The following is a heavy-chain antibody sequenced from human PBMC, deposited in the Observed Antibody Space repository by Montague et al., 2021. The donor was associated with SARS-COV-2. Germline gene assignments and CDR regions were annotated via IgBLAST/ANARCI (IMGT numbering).Heavy chain of an antibody. CDR1: GGSISSGNYY. J-gene: IGHJ4*02. CDR2: IYTSGST. D-gene: IGHD1-26*01. Sequence: TLSLTCTVSGGSISSGNYYWSWIRQPAGKGLEWIGRIYTSGSTNYNPSLKSRVTISADTSKNQFSLKLSSMTAADTAVYYCAKRGSYFFDYWGQGTLVTVSS. CDR3: AKRGSYFFDY. V-gene: IGHV4-61*02.